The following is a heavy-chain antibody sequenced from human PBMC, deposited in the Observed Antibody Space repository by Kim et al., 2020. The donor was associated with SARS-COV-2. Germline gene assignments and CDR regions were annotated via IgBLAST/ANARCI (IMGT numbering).Heavy chain of an antibody. Sequence: GGSLRLSCAASGFTFSSYSMSWVRQAPGKGLEWVSAISSSGSSTYYADSVKGRFTISRDNSKNTLYLQMNSLRAEDTAVYYCAKWGVVGATIGGDAFDIWGQGTMVTVSS. CDR1: GFTFSSYS. D-gene: IGHD1-26*01. J-gene: IGHJ3*02. V-gene: IGHV3-23*01. CDR2: ISSSGSST. CDR3: AKWGVVGATIGGDAFDI.